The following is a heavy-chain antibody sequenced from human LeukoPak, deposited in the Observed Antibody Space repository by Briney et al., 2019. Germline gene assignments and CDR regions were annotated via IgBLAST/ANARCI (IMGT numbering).Heavy chain of an antibody. CDR1: GYTFTGQY. V-gene: IGHV1-2*02. J-gene: IGHJ1*01. CDR2: INPDSGET. D-gene: IGHD3-10*01. CDR3: ASLILGSGSYYQF. Sequence: ASVKVSCKASGYTFTGQYIHWVRQAPGQRLEWMGWINPDSGETNYAQKFQDRVSMTSDTSIGTAFVELSSLRSDDTAVYYCASLILGSGSYYQFWGQGTLVTASS.